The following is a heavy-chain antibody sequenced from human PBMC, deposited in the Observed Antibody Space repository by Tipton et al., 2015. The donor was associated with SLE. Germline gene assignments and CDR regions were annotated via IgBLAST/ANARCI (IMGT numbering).Heavy chain of an antibody. Sequence: TLSLTCTVSGGSISSHYWSWIRQPPGKGLEWIGYIYYSGSTNYNPSLKSRVTISVDTSKNQFSLKLSSVTAADTAVYYCARGCSGGSCYSWFDYWGQGTLVTVSS. D-gene: IGHD2-15*01. CDR3: ARGCSGGSCYSWFDY. CDR2: IYYSGST. J-gene: IGHJ4*02. V-gene: IGHV4-59*11. CDR1: GGSISSHY.